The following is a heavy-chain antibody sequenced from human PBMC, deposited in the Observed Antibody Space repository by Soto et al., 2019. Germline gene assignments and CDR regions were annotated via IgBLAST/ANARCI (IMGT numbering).Heavy chain of an antibody. CDR1: GFTCSGYY. D-gene: IGHD6-6*01. CDR3: ARDRTGSSPPMDV. V-gene: IGHV3-11*01. J-gene: IGHJ6*02. CDR2: ISSSGSTI. Sequence: RLSCAASGFTCSGYYMSWIRQAPGKGLEWVSYISSSGSTIYYADSVKGRFTISRDNAKNSLYLQMNSLRAEDTAVYYCARDRTGSSPPMDVWGQGTTVTVSS.